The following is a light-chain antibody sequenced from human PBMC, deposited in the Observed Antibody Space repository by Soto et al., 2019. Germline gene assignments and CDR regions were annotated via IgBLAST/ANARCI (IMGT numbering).Light chain of an antibody. CDR2: DVS. V-gene: IGLV2-14*01. CDR3: SSYTSSSTPV. CDR1: SSDVGGYNY. J-gene: IGLJ2*01. Sequence: QSVLTQPASVSGSPGQSITISCTGTSSDVGGYNYVSWYQQHPGKAPKLMIYDVSNRPSGVSNRFSGSKSGNTASLTTSGLQAEDEADYYCSSYTSSSTPVFGGGTQLTVL.